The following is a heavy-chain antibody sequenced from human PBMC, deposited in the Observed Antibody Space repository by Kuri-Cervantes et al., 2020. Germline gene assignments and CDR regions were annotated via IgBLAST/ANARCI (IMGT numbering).Heavy chain of an antibody. D-gene: IGHD1-20*01. Sequence: KVSCKGSGYSFTSYWIGWVRQMPRKGLEWMGIIYPGDSDTRYSPSFQGQVTISADKSISTAYLQWSSLKASDTAMYYCARHGITGTTGSYWFDPWGQGTLVTVSS. V-gene: IGHV5-51*01. CDR2: IYPGDSDT. J-gene: IGHJ5*02. CDR1: GYSFTSYW. CDR3: ARHGITGTTGSYWFDP.